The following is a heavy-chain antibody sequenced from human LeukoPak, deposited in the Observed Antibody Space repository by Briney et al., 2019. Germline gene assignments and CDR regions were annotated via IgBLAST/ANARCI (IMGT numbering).Heavy chain of an antibody. CDR2: IYYSGST. CDR3: ARDQPGWGLDY. Sequence: TSETLSLTCTVSGGSISSSSYYWGWIRQPPGKGLEWIGYIYYSGSTNYNPSLKSRVTISVDTSKNQFSLKLSSVTAADTAVYYCARDQPGWGLDYWGQGTLVTVSS. D-gene: IGHD2-21*02. CDR1: GGSISSSSYY. J-gene: IGHJ4*02. V-gene: IGHV4-61*01.